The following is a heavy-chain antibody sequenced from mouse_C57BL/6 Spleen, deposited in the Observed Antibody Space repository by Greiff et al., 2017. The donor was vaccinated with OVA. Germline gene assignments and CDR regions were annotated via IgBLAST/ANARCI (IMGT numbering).Heavy chain of an antibody. J-gene: IGHJ3*01. CDR1: GFTFSSYA. Sequence: EVQGVESGEGLVKPGGSLKLSCAASGFTFSSYAMSWVRQTPEKRLEWVAYISSGGDYIYYADTVKGRFTISRDNARNTLYLQMSSLKSEDTAMYYCTRDLADYVFAYWGQGTLVTVSA. CDR3: TRDLADYVFAY. D-gene: IGHD2-4*01. V-gene: IGHV5-9-1*02. CDR2: ISSGGDYI.